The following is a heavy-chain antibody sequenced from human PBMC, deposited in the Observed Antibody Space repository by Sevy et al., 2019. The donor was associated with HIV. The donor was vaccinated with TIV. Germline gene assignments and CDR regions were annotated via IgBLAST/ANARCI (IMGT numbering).Heavy chain of an antibody. D-gene: IGHD3-9*01. CDR3: ARGSPSYYDILTGYMY. CDR1: GFTFSSYW. J-gene: IGHJ4*02. Sequence: GGSLRLSCAASGFTFSSYWMSWVRQAPGKGLEWVANIKKDGSEKYYVDSVKGRITISRDNAKNSLYLQMNSLRAEDTAVYYCARGSPSYYDILTGYMYWGQGTLVTVSS. V-gene: IGHV3-7*01. CDR2: IKKDGSEK.